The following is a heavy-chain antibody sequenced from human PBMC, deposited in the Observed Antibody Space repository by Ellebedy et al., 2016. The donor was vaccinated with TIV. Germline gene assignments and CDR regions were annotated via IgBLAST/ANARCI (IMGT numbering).Heavy chain of an antibody. J-gene: IGHJ5*02. D-gene: IGHD6-6*01. CDR1: GFTFSSYW. CDR2: INSDGSST. Sequence: GGSLRLSCAASGFTFSSYWMHWVRQAPGKGLVWVSRINSDGSSTSYADSVKGRFTISRDNAKNTLYLQMNSLRAEDTAVYYCARGQLVPGWFDPWGQGTLVTVSS. V-gene: IGHV3-74*01. CDR3: ARGQLVPGWFDP.